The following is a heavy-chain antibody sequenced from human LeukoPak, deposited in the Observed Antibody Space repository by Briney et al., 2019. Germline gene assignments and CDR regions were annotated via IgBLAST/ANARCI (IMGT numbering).Heavy chain of an antibody. Sequence: ASVKVSCKASGYTFTGYYMHWVRQAPGQGLEWMGRINPNSGGTNYAKKFQGTVTMTRDTSISTAYMELSRQRSDDTAVYYCARGLGGLGIFDCWGQGTLVTVSS. J-gene: IGHJ4*02. D-gene: IGHD7-27*01. CDR2: INPNSGGT. CDR3: ARGLGGLGIFDC. CDR1: GYTFTGYY. V-gene: IGHV1-2*06.